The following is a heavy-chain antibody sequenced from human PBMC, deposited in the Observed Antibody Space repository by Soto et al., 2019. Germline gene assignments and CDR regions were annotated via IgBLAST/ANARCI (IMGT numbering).Heavy chain of an antibody. CDR1: GFTFSSYG. D-gene: IGHD6-19*01. CDR3: ARDPLDRGSSGWNAFDI. Sequence: QVQLVESGGGVVQPGRSLRLSCAASGFTFSSYGMHWVRQAPGKGLEWVAVIWYDGSNKYYADSVKGRFTISRDNSKNTLYLQMNGLRAEDTAVYYCARDPLDRGSSGWNAFDIWGQGTMVTVSS. V-gene: IGHV3-33*01. J-gene: IGHJ3*02. CDR2: IWYDGSNK.